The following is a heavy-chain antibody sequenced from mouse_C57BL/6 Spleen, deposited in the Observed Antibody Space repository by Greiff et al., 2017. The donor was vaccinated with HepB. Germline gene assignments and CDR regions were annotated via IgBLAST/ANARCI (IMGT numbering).Heavy chain of an antibody. CDR1: GYSITSGYY. D-gene: IGHD2-4*01. CDR2: ISYDGST. CDR3: AREGVYYDYLHWYFDV. J-gene: IGHJ1*03. Sequence: EVKLMESGPGLVKPSPSLSLTCSVTGYSITSGYYWNWIRQFPGNKLEWMGYISYDGSTNYNPSLKNQFSITRDTSKNQFFLKLNTVTTEDTATYYCAREGVYYDYLHWYFDVWGTGTTVTVSS. V-gene: IGHV3-6*01.